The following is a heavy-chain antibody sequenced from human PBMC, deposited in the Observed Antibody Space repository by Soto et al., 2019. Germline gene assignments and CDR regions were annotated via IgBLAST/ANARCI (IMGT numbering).Heavy chain of an antibody. Sequence: PSETLSLTRTVSGGSISSGDYYWSWIRQPPGKGLEWIGYIYYSGSTYYNPSLKSRVTISVDTSKNQFSLKLSSVTAADTAVYYCARDPHYYDSSGYLDAFDIWGQGTMVTVSS. CDR1: GGSISSGDYY. V-gene: IGHV4-30-4*01. CDR2: IYYSGST. CDR3: ARDPHYYDSSGYLDAFDI. J-gene: IGHJ3*02. D-gene: IGHD3-22*01.